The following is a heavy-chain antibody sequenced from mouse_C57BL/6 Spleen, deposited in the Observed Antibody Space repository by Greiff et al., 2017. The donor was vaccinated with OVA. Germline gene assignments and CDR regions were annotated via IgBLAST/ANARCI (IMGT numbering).Heavy chain of an antibody. Sequence: QVQLQQPGTELVKPGASVKLSCKASGYTFTSYWMHWVKQRPGQGLEWIGNINPSNGGTNYNEKFKSKVTLTVDKSSSTDYMQLSSLTSEDSAVYYCAMGETLYEGFAYWGQGTLVTVSA. V-gene: IGHV1-53*01. CDR3: AMGETLYEGFAY. J-gene: IGHJ3*01. D-gene: IGHD1-1*01. CDR1: GYTFTSYW. CDR2: INPSNGGT.